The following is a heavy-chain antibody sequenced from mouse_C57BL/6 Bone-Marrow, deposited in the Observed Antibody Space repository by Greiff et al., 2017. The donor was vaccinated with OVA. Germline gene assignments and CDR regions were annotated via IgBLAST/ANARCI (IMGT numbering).Heavy chain of an antibody. CDR1: GYTFTSYW. CDR2: IDPNSGGT. J-gene: IGHJ4*01. Sequence: QVQLKQPGAELVKPGASVKLSCKASGYTFTSYWMHWVKQRPGRGLEWIGRIDPNSGGTKYNEKFKSKATLTVDKPSSTAYMQLSSLTSEDSAVYYCARGDYYGSKDYYAMDYWGQGTSVTVSS. CDR3: ARGDYYGSKDYYAMDY. D-gene: IGHD1-1*01. V-gene: IGHV1-72*01.